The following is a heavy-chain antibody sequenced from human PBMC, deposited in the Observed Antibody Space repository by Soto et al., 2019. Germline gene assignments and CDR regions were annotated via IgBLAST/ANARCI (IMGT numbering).Heavy chain of an antibody. J-gene: IGHJ6*02. CDR3: AGEGHPRCKDPNYYYYYGMDV. V-gene: IGHV1-69*01. CDR1: GGTFSSYA. Sequence: QVQLVQSGAEVKKPGSSVKVSCKASGGTFSSYAISWVRQAPGQGLEWMGGIIPIFGTANYAQKFQGRVTIIADESTSTAYKELRSLRSEDTAVYYCAGEGHPRCKDPNYYYYYGMDVWGQGTTVTVSS. CDR2: IIPIFGTA. D-gene: IGHD2-15*01.